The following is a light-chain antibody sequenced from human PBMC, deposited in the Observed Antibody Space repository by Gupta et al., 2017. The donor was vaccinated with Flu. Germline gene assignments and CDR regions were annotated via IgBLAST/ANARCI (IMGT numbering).Light chain of an antibody. CDR2: EVD. CDR1: SSDVGAYNY. Sequence: QSALPQPASLSGSPGQSITISCTGTSSDVGAYNYVAWYQQHPGKAPKLIIFEVDNRPSGVSNRFSGSKSGNTASLTISGLQAEDAAHYYCSSYSGSSTLFGGGTQLTVL. V-gene: IGLV2-14*01. J-gene: IGLJ2*01. CDR3: SSYSGSSTL.